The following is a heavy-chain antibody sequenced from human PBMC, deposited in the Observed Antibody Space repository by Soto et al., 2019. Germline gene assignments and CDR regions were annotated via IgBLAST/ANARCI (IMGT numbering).Heavy chain of an antibody. J-gene: IGHJ4*02. CDR3: AKDRDCISTSCPLDY. Sequence: QVQLVESGGGVVQPGRSLRLSCAASGFTFSSYGMHWVRQAPGKGLEWVAVISYDGSNKYYADSVKGRFTISRDNSKNTLYLQMNSLRAEDTAVYYCAKDRDCISTSCPLDYWGQGTLVTVSS. V-gene: IGHV3-30*18. CDR1: GFTFSSYG. CDR2: ISYDGSNK. D-gene: IGHD2-2*01.